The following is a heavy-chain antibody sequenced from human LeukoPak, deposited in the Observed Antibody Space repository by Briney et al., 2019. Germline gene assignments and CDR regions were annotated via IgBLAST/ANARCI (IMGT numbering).Heavy chain of an antibody. CDR3: ARDKGYGSDY. D-gene: IGHD3-10*01. J-gene: IGHJ4*02. Sequence: GGSLRLSCEASGFTFSDHWMNWVRPAPGKGLEWVACIKQDGSQKDYVDSVKGRFTISRDNAKNSLYLQMSSLRAEDTAMYYCARDKGYGSDYWGPGVQVTVSS. CDR2: IKQDGSQK. V-gene: IGHV3-7*01. CDR1: GFTFSDHW.